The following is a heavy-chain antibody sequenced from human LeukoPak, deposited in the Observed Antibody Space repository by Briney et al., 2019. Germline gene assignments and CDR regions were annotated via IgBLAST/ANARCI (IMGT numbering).Heavy chain of an antibody. CDR2: INAGNGNT. CDR1: GYTFTSYA. Sequence: ASVKVSCKASGYTFTSYAMHWVRQAPGQGLEWMGWINAGNGNTKYSQKFQGRVTITRDTSASTAYMELSSLRSEDTAVYYCARSPSGSFDYFDYWGQGTLVTVSS. CDR3: ARSPSGSFDYFDY. J-gene: IGHJ4*02. D-gene: IGHD1-26*01. V-gene: IGHV1-3*01.